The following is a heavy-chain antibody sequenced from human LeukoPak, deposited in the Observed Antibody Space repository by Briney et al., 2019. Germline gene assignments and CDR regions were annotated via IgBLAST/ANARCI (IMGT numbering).Heavy chain of an antibody. CDR1: GYTFTGYY. V-gene: IGHV1-24*01. Sequence: GASLKVSCKASGYTFTGYYMHWVLQSPGKGLEWMGGFDPEDGETIYAQKFQGRVTMTEDTSIDTAYMELSSLRFEDTAVYYCATGAQLPIDYWGQGTLVTVSS. D-gene: IGHD1-1*01. J-gene: IGHJ4*02. CDR2: FDPEDGET. CDR3: ATGAQLPIDY.